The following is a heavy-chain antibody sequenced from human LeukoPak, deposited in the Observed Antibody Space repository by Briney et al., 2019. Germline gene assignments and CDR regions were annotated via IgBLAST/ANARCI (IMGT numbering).Heavy chain of an antibody. V-gene: IGHV4-39*07. CDR3: ARQRLVSPYYYFMDV. CDR2: FYYSGRN. D-gene: IGHD6-19*01. J-gene: IGHJ6*03. CDR1: DASITSSSHY. Sequence: SETLSLTCTVSDASITSSSHYWAWIRQTPGKGLEWLGTFYYSGRNYYNPFLRSRLTMSSDTSRNQFSLKLSSLTAADTAVYFCARQRLVSPYYYFMDVWGKGTTVTISS.